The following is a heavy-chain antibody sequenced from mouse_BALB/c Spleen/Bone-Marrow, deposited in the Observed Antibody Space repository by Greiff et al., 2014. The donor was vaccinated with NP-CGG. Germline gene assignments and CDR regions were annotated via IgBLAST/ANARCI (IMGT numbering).Heavy chain of an antibody. D-gene: IGHD2-14*01. J-gene: IGHJ4*01. CDR2: ISTFSGNT. CDR1: GYTFTDYA. Sequence: VKLVESGPELVRPGVSVKISCKGSGYTFTDYAMHWVKRSHAKSLEWIGLISTFSGNTNYNQKFKGEATMTVDKSSSTAYMELARLTSEDSAIYYCARGDYRYDETMDYWGQGTSVTVSS. V-gene: IGHV1S137*01. CDR3: ARGDYRYDETMDY.